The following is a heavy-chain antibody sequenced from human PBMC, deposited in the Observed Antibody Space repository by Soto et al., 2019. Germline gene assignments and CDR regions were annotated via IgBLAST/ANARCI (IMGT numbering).Heavy chain of an antibody. J-gene: IGHJ6*02. Sequence: QVQLQQSGPGLVKPSQTLSLTCTVSGGSSSSDNYHWTWIRQSPGKGLEWIGYIYYSGSIFYNPSLKSRVTISVDTSKNQFSLQLSSVTAADTAVYFCAREDDGGDRDYYGLDVWGQGTTVTVSS. CDR3: AREDDGGDRDYYGLDV. V-gene: IGHV4-30-4*08. CDR1: GGSSSSDNYH. CDR2: IYYSGSI. D-gene: IGHD2-21*02.